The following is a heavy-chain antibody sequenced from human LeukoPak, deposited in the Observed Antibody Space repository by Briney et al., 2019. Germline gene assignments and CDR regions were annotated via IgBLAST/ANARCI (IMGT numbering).Heavy chain of an antibody. CDR2: MNPNSGNT. Sequence: ASVKVSCKASGYTFTSYDINWVRQATGQGLEWMGWMNPNSGNTGYAQKFQGRVTITRNTSISTAYMELSSLRSEDTAVYYCARTTVQFSDYYYMDVWGKGTTVTVSS. CDR1: GYTFTSYD. D-gene: IGHD5-24*01. J-gene: IGHJ6*03. V-gene: IGHV1-8*03. CDR3: ARTTVQFSDYYYMDV.